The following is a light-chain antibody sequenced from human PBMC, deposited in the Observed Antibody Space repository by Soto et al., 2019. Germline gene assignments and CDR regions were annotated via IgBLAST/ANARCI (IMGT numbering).Light chain of an antibody. J-gene: IGLJ1*01. Sequence: QSALTQPASVSGSPVQSITISCTGTSSDVGGYNYVSWYQQHPGKAPKLMIYEVSNRPSGVSNRFSGAKSGNTASLTISGLQAEDEADYYCRSYTSSSTYVFGTGTKVTVL. CDR2: EVS. CDR1: SSDVGGYNY. CDR3: RSYTSSSTYV. V-gene: IGLV2-14*01.